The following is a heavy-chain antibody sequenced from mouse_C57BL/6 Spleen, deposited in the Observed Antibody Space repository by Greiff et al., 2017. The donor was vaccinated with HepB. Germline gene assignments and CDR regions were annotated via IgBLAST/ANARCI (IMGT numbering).Heavy chain of an antibody. CDR1: GYTFTDYE. Sequence: VQLQQSGAELVRPGASVTLSCKASGYTFTDYEMHWVKQTPVHGLEWIGAIDPETGGTAYNQKFKGKAILTADKSSSTAYMELRSLTSEDSAVYYCTKYYYLAWFAYWGQGTLVTVSA. V-gene: IGHV1-15*01. CDR3: TKYYYLAWFAY. J-gene: IGHJ3*01. CDR2: IDPETGGT. D-gene: IGHD1-1*01.